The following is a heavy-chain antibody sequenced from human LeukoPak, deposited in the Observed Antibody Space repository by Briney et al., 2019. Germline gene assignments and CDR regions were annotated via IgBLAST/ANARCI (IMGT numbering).Heavy chain of an antibody. D-gene: IGHD2-21*02. CDR2: IYYSGRT. J-gene: IGHJ4*02. V-gene: IGHV4-59*13. CDR3: ARAGHCGGDCYPFDY. CDR1: GASISGYY. Sequence: SETLSLTCTLSGASISGYYCSWIRQPPGKGLEWIAHIYYSGRTYPSPSLKCRVTISVDTSKNQCFLKLTSVTAADTAVYYCARAGHCGGDCYPFDYWGQGTLVTVSS.